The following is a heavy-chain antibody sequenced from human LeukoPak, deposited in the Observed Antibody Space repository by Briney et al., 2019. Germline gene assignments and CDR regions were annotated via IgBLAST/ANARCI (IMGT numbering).Heavy chain of an antibody. V-gene: IGHV1-2*02. Sequence: ASVKVSCRASGYTFIGYYMQWVRQAPGQGPEWMGWINPDSGVTNYAQKFQGRVTMTRDTSINTAYMGMNRLRSDDTAVYYCARDPSGDSSGFPFDHWGQGTLVTVSS. J-gene: IGHJ4*02. CDR3: ARDPSGDSSGFPFDH. CDR2: INPDSGVT. D-gene: IGHD3-22*01. CDR1: GYTFIGYY.